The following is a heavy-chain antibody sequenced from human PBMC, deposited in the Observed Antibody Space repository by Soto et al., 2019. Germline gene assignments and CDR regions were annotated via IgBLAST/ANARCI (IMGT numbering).Heavy chain of an antibody. D-gene: IGHD6-13*01. CDR1: GFTFSDHY. V-gene: IGHV3-72*01. CDR2: TRNKANSYTT. Sequence: GGSLRLSCAASGFTFSDHYMDWVRQAPGKGLEWVGRTRNKANSYTTEYAASVKGRFTISRDDSKNSLYLQMNSLKTEDTAVYYCARAAAALYYYYYYMDVWGKGTTVTVSS. J-gene: IGHJ6*03. CDR3: ARAAAALYYYYYYMDV.